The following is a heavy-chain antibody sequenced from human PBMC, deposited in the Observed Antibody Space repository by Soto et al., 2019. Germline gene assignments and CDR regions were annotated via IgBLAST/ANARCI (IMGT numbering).Heavy chain of an antibody. J-gene: IGHJ4*02. CDR2: IYYSGST. V-gene: IGHV4-31*03. CDR1: GGSISSGGYY. CDR3: ARRPLYGDYEGHDY. Sequence: SETLSLTCTVSGGSISSGGYYWSWIRQHPGKGLEWIGYIYYSGSTYYNPSLKSRVTISVDTSKNQFSLKLSSVTAADTAVYYCARRPLYGDYEGHDYWAQGTLVTVSS. D-gene: IGHD4-17*01.